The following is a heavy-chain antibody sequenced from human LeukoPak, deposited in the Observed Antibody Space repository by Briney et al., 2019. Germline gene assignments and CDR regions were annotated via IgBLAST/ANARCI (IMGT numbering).Heavy chain of an antibody. D-gene: IGHD2-2*02. Sequence: SQTLSLTCTVSGGSISSGSYYWSWIRQPAGKGLEWIGRIYTSGSTNYNPSLKSRVTISVDTSKNQFSLKLSSVTAADTAVYYCARGGRCSSTSCYKSWFDPWGQGTLVTVSS. CDR2: IYTSGST. CDR1: GGSISSGSYY. J-gene: IGHJ5*02. V-gene: IGHV4-61*02. CDR3: ARGGRCSSTSCYKSWFDP.